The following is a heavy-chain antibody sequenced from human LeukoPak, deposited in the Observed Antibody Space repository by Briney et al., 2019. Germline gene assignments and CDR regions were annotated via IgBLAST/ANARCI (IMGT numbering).Heavy chain of an antibody. V-gene: IGHV3-23*01. Sequence: GGSLRLSCAASGFTFTNYAMSWVRQAPGKGLEWVSRISGDGRSAYYADSVKGRFTISRDNSKNTLYLQMDSLRAEDTAVYYCAKDSYSSGWVNAYWGQGTLVTVSS. CDR1: GFTFTNYA. CDR3: AKDSYSSGWVNAY. J-gene: IGHJ4*02. CDR2: ISGDGRSA. D-gene: IGHD6-19*01.